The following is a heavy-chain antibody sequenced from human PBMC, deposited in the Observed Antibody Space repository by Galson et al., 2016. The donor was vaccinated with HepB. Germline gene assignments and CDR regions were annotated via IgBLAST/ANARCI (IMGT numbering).Heavy chain of an antibody. Sequence: CAISGDSVSSNSAAWNWIRQSPSRGLEWLGRTYYRPKWYNDYAVSVKSRIIVNPDTSKNQFSLQLNSVTPEDPAVYYCVEQRKGAPYGMDVWGQGTTVTASS. CDR1: GDSVSSNSAA. J-gene: IGHJ6*02. D-gene: IGHD1/OR15-1a*01. CDR3: VEQRKGAPYGMDV. CDR2: TYYRPKWYN. V-gene: IGHV6-1*01.